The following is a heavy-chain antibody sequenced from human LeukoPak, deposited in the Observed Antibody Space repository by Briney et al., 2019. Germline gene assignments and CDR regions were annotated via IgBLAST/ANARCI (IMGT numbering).Heavy chain of an antibody. J-gene: IGHJ4*02. CDR1: GGSISSGDKY. V-gene: IGHV4-30-4*01. CDR3: ARDWQLVD. Sequence: SQTLSLTCTVSGGSISSGDKYWGWIRQPLGKGLEWIGNVHYSGTTSYNSSLTSRLSMSVDRSKNQFSLRLSSVTAADTAVYYCARDWQLVDWGQGTLVTVSS. CDR2: VHYSGTT. D-gene: IGHD1-1*01.